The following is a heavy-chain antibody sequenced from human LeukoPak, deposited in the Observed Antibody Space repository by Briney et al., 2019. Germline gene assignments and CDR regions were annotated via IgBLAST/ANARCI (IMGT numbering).Heavy chain of an antibody. CDR1: GGSISSRSYY. CDR3: ARNGDYDSSGLIDY. J-gene: IGHJ4*02. Sequence: PSETLSLTCTVSGGSISSRSYYWGWIRQPPGKGLEWIGSIYYSGSTYYNPSLKSRVTISVDTSKNQFSLKLSSVTAADTAVYYCARNGDYDSSGLIDYWGQGTLVTVSS. CDR2: IYYSGST. D-gene: IGHD3-22*01. V-gene: IGHV4-39*07.